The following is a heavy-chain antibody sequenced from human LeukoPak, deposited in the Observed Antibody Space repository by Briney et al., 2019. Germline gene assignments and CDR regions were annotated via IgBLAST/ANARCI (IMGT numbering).Heavy chain of an antibody. J-gene: IGHJ4*02. Sequence: GGSRKPPLAPSEFPFTTYALSWFRQAPGKGRGWSPVISGIGGSTYYADSVEGRFTISRDNSKNTLSLQMNSLRAEDTAVYYCAKDGTVAGLHYYFGYWGQGTQVTVSS. D-gene: IGHD6-19*01. CDR1: EFPFTTYA. CDR3: AKDGTVAGLHYYFGY. CDR2: ISGIGGST. V-gene: IGHV3-23*01.